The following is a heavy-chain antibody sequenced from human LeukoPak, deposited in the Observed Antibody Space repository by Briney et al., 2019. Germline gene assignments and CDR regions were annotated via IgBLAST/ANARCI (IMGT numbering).Heavy chain of an antibody. Sequence: PSETLSLTCAVYGGSFSGYYWSWIRQPPGKGREWIGEINHSGSTNYNPSLKSGVTISVDTSKNQFSLKLSSVTAADTAVYYCARAKGYSSGWYLGPNWFDPWGQGTLVTVSS. J-gene: IGHJ5*02. CDR1: GGSFSGYY. CDR2: INHSGST. D-gene: IGHD6-19*01. V-gene: IGHV4-34*01. CDR3: ARAKGYSSGWYLGPNWFDP.